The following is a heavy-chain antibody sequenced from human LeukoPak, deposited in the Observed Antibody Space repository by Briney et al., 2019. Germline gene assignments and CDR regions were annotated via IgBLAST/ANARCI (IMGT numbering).Heavy chain of an antibody. V-gene: IGHV1-24*01. CDR2: FDPEDGET. CDR1: GYTLTELS. D-gene: IGHD3-3*01. Sequence: ASVKVSCKVSGYTLTELSMHWVRQAPGKGLEWMGGFDPEDGETIYAQKFQGRVTMTEDTSTDTAYMELSSLRSEDTAVYSCATGLRFLEWLPHRPYYYYGMDVWGQGTTVTVSS. CDR3: ATGLRFLEWLPHRPYYYYGMDV. J-gene: IGHJ6*02.